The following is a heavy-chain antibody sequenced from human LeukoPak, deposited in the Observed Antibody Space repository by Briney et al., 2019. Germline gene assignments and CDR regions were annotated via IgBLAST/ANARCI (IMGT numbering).Heavy chain of an antibody. CDR2: IYHTGTT. D-gene: IGHD3-10*01. CDR1: GYSIGSGYY. J-gene: IGHJ4*02. CDR3: ARVLAGSGNYDY. Sequence: SETLSLTCAVSGYSIGSGYYWGWIRQPPGKGLEWIGSIYHTGTTHYNASLRTRVTISVDTSKNQFSLKLTSVTAADTAVYYCARVLAGSGNYDYWGQGTLVTVSS. V-gene: IGHV4-38-2*01.